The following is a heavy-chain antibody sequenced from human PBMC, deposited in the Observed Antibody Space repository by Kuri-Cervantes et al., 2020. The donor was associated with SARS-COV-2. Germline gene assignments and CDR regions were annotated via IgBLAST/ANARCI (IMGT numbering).Heavy chain of an antibody. CDR2: IYYSGST. J-gene: IGHJ6*02. CDR3: ARARYIGYGMDV. D-gene: IGHD3-9*01. Sequence: SETLSLTCTVSGGSISSSSYYWGWIRQPPGKGLEWIGSIYYSGSTYYNPSLKSRVTISVDTSKNQFSLKLSSVTAADTAVYYCARARYIGYGMDVWGQGTTVTVSS. V-gene: IGHV4-39*07. CDR1: GGSISSSSYY.